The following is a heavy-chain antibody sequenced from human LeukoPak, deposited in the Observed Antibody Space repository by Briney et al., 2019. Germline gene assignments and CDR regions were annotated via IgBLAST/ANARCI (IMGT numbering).Heavy chain of an antibody. Sequence: SETLSLTCAVYGGSFSGYYWSWIRQPPGKGLEWIGEINHSGSTNYNPSLKSRVTISVDTSKNQFSLKLSSVTAADTAVYYCARGMATLHPKQTYYFDYWGQGTLVTVSS. CDR3: ARGMATLHPKQTYYFDY. CDR2: INHSGST. V-gene: IGHV4-34*01. J-gene: IGHJ4*02. CDR1: GGSFSGYY. D-gene: IGHD5-24*01.